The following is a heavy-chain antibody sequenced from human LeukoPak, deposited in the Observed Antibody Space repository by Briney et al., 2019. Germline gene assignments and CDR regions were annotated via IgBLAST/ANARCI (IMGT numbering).Heavy chain of an antibody. D-gene: IGHD1-26*01. CDR1: GFTVSDNY. CDR3: ARIEWERLGRAFDI. Sequence: PGGSLRLSCAASGFTVSDNYMTWVHQAPGKGLEWVSSIYNTGATHYAESVKGRFTISRDNSKNTLFLQMNSLRAEDMAVYYCARIEWERLGRAFDIWGQGTMVTVSS. V-gene: IGHV3-53*01. CDR2: IYNTGAT. J-gene: IGHJ3*02.